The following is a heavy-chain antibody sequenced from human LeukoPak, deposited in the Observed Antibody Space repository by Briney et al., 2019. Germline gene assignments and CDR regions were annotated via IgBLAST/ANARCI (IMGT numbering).Heavy chain of an antibody. CDR2: IYNGVNT. V-gene: IGHV4-61*01. D-gene: IGHD1-26*01. Sequence: SQTLSLTCTVSGASVSSASCWSWIRPPPGKGVEWIAHIYNGVNTNYNPSLKSRVTISVDTSKNQFSLRLNSVTAADTAVYYCARSRAFNSGAFDPWGQGSLVTVSS. CDR1: GASVSSASC. J-gene: IGHJ5*02. CDR3: ARSRAFNSGAFDP.